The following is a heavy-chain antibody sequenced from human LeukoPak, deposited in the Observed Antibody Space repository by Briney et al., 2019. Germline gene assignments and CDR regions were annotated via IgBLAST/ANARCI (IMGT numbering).Heavy chain of an antibody. Sequence: SETLSLTCTVSGGSVSSGSYYWSWVRQPPGKGLEWLGYIYYSGSTNYNPSLKSRVTISVDTSKNQFSLKLSSVTAADTAVYYCARTELLWFGEIEGYYFDYWGQGTLVTVSS. D-gene: IGHD3-10*01. V-gene: IGHV4-61*01. CDR1: GGSVSSGSYY. CDR3: ARTELLWFGEIEGYYFDY. J-gene: IGHJ4*02. CDR2: IYYSGST.